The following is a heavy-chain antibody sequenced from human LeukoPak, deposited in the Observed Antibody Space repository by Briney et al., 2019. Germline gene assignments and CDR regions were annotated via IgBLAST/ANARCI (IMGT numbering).Heavy chain of an antibody. Sequence: SETLSLTCVVSGGSISSGDYYWSWIRQPPGKGLEWIGYIYYSGSTYYNPSLKSRVTISVDTSKNQFSLKLSSVTAADTAVYYCARVDESWSGYPAHFDYWGQGTLVTVSS. D-gene: IGHD3-3*01. CDR3: ARVDESWSGYPAHFDY. CDR2: IYYSGST. J-gene: IGHJ4*02. V-gene: IGHV4-30-4*01. CDR1: GGSISSGDYY.